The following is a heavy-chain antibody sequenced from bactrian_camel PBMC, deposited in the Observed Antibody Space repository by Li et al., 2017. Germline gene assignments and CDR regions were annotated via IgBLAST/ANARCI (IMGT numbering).Heavy chain of an antibody. CDR3: AAGDLLEAPIQALGVVALATHNYNY. J-gene: IGHJ4*01. D-gene: IGHD3*01. CDR1: GAAVSSYC. CDR2: IAGSSRN. Sequence: HVQLVESGGGSVQTGGSLRLTCVASGAAVSSYCMGWFRQAPGKEREGVSWIAGSSRNDHAGPVKGRFTISHDNAKNTLYLQMNSLKPEDSAMYYCAAGDLLEAPIQALGVVALATHNYNYWGQGTQVTVS. V-gene: IGHV3S55*01.